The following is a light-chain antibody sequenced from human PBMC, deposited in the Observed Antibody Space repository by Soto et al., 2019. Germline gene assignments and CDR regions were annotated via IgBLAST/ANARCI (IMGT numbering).Light chain of an antibody. J-gene: IGKJ4*01. Sequence: EIVLTQSPGTLSLSPGERATLSCRASQSLTNNYLAWYQQKPGQAPRLLIYAASSRATGIPDRFSGSGSETDFTLTISRLEPEDFEVYYWQQYGSSLPVTFGGGTNVEIK. CDR1: QSLTNNY. V-gene: IGKV3-20*01. CDR2: AAS. CDR3: QQYGSSLPVT.